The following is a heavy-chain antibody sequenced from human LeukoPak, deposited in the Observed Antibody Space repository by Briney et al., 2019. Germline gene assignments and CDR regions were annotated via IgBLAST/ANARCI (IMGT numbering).Heavy chain of an antibody. J-gene: IGHJ4*02. CDR3: ARGGTYSFDY. Sequence: TGGSLRLSCAASGFTFSNYWMHWVRQAPGKGLVWVLRVHSDGRSTTYADSVKGRFTISRDNAKNTLYLQMNSLRVEDTAVYYCARGGTYSFDYWGRGTLVTVSS. D-gene: IGHD1-26*01. CDR2: VHSDGRST. CDR1: GFTFSNYW. V-gene: IGHV3-74*01.